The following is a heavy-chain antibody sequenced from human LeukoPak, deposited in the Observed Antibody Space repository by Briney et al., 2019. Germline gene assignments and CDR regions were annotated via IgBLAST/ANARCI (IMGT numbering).Heavy chain of an antibody. Sequence: ALRRSCAASGFTFSNYGMHWVRQAPGKGLEWVAVISYDGSKKFYADSVKGRFTISRDNSKNTLYLQMNSLRAEDTAVYYCAKGSGIFGVVKDFDPWGQGTLVPVSS. CDR3: AKGSGIFGVVKDFDP. CDR2: ISYDGSKK. D-gene: IGHD3-3*01. J-gene: IGHJ5*02. V-gene: IGHV3-30*18. CDR1: GFTFSNYG.